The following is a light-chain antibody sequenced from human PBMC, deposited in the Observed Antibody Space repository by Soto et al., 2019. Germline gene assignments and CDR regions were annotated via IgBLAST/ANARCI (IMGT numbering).Light chain of an antibody. CDR3: QQYDNLPLI. CDR1: QDIRKY. V-gene: IGKV1-33*01. CDR2: DAS. Sequence: QMTQSPSSLSASVGARVTITCQATQDIRKYLSWYQQKPGKAPKLLIYDASSLETGVPSRFSGSGSGTDFTLTISSLQPEDFATYYCQQYDNLPLIFGQGTRLEIK. J-gene: IGKJ5*01.